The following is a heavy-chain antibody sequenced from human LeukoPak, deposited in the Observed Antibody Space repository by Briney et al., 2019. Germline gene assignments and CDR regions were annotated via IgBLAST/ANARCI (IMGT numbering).Heavy chain of an antibody. V-gene: IGHV4-59*01. D-gene: IGHD1-26*01. CDR3: ARDPHSHTWFDS. CDR2: ISYSGSA. J-gene: IGHJ5*01. Sequence: SETLSLTCSVSGGSITNNYWSWIRQPPGRTLEWLGYISYSGSANYNPSLKSRVTIPLDTSKNQFSLKLTSVTAADTAIYFCARDPHSHTWFDSWGQGTLVTVSS. CDR1: GGSITNNY.